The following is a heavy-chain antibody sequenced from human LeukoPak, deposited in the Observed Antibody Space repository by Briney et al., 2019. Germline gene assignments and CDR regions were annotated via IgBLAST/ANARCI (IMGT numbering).Heavy chain of an antibody. CDR1: GFTFDDYA. D-gene: IGHD6-19*01. CDR3: AKDIPYTNWGWLAN. Sequence: GGSQRLSCEASGFTFDDYAMHWVRQAPGKGLEWVSLISGDGGSTYYADSVKGRFTISRDNSKNSLYLQMNSLRTEDTALYYCAKDIPYTNWGWLANWGQGTLVTVSS. J-gene: IGHJ4*02. V-gene: IGHV3-43*02. CDR2: ISGDGGST.